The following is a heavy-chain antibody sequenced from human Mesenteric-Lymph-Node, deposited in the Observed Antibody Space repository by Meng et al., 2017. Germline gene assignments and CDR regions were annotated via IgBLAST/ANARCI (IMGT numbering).Heavy chain of an antibody. V-gene: IGHV1-2*02. CDR2: INPNSGGT. J-gene: IGHJ4*02. Sequence: ASVKVSCKASGGTFSNYAISWVRQAPGQGLEWLGGINPNSGGTNYAQKFQGRVTMTRDTSISTAYMELSRLRSEDTAVYYCASPKRGYSYLFDSWGQGTLVTVSS. D-gene: IGHD5-18*01. CDR3: ASPKRGYSYLFDS. CDR1: GGTFSNYA.